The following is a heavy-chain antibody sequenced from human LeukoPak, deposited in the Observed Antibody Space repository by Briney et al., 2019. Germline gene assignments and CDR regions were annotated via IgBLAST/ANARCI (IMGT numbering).Heavy chain of an antibody. J-gene: IGHJ4*02. V-gene: IGHV6-1*01. D-gene: IGHD2-8*01. CDR2: TYYRSKWYN. Sequence: SQTLSLTCAISGDSVSSNSAAWNCIRQSPSRGLEWLGRTYYRSKWYNDYAVSVKSRITINPDTSKNQFSLQLNSVTPEDTAVYYRAKGDGVRGFDYWGQGTLVTVSS. CDR3: AKGDGVRGFDY. CDR1: GDSVSSNSAA.